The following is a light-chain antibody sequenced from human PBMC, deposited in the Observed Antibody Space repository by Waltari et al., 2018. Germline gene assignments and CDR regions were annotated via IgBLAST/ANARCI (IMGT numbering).Light chain of an antibody. J-gene: IGKJ5*01. CDR1: QSVLYSSNNKNY. CDR3: QQYYTTPPT. Sequence: DIVMTQSPDSLAVSLGERATINCKSSQSVLYSSNNKNYLAWYQQQPGQPPKLFIYWSSTRESGVPDRFSGIGSGTYFTLTISSLHAEDVAVYYCQQYYTTPPTFGQGTRLEIK. CDR2: WSS. V-gene: IGKV4-1*01.